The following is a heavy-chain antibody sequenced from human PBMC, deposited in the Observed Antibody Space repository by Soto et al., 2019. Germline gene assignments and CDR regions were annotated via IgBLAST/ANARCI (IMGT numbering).Heavy chain of an antibody. CDR1: EFTFSGRS. V-gene: IGHV3-74*01. CDR2: IDKVGTDS. J-gene: IGHJ6*03. Sequence: EVQLVESGGGLVQPGGSLRLSCAASEFTFSGRSVHWVRQAPGKGLVWVSGIDKVGTDSTYADSVKGGFTSSRDNAKNTVYLQMNSLGVEDTAVFYCARGWFGPDVWGKGTTVTVSS. D-gene: IGHD3-10*01. CDR3: ARGWFGPDV.